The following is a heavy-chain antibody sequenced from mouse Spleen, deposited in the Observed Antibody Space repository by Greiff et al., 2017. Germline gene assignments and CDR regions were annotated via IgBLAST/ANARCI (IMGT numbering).Heavy chain of an antibody. J-gene: IGHJ3*01. V-gene: IGHV1-4*01. D-gene: IGHD4-1*01. CDR3: ARSIANWDEDAY. CDR2: INPSSGYT. Sequence: QVQLKESGAELARPGASVKMSCKASGYTFTSYTMHWVKQRPGQGLEWIGYINPSSGYTKYNQKFKDKATLTADKSSSTAYMQLSSLTSEDSAVYYCARSIANWDEDAYWGQGTLVTGPA. CDR1: GYTFTSYT.